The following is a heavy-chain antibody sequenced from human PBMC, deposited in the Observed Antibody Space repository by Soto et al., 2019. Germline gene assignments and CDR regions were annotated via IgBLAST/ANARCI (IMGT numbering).Heavy chain of an antibody. V-gene: IGHV5-51*01. CDR1: GYSFTTYW. Sequence: GESLKISCHGSGYSFTTYWIGWVGQMPGKGLEWMGIIYPGDPDTRYSPSFQGQVTISADKSISTAYLQWSSLKASDTAIYYCATGGYCSDTTCYNFFDYWGQGTLVTVSS. CDR3: ATGGYCSDTTCYNFFDY. J-gene: IGHJ4*02. CDR2: IYPGDPDT. D-gene: IGHD2-2*02.